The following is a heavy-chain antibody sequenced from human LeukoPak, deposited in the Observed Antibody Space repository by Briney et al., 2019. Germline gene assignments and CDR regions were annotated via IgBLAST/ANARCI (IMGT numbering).Heavy chain of an antibody. CDR1: KFTFTGCP. Sequence: GGSLRLSCAGSKFTFTGCPMHWVRQAPGRGLDWVALMSYDGSTKYYADSVQGRFTISRDNSKSTLYLQMNSLRHEDTAVYYCANSDYWGQGTLVTVSS. V-gene: IGHV3-30*04. CDR3: ANSDY. J-gene: IGHJ4*02. CDR2: MSYDGSTK.